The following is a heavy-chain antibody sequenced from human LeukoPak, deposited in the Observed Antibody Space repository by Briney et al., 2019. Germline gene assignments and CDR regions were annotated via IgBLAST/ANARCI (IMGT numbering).Heavy chain of an antibody. D-gene: IGHD3-10*01. J-gene: IGHJ4*02. CDR2: ISGSGGST. V-gene: IGHV3-23*01. CDR3: ARGGVDHYGSGTYYLMYYFDH. CDR1: GFTFSNYA. Sequence: GGSLRLSCAASGFTFSNYALSWVRQAPGKGLEWVSDISGSGGSTYYADSVKGRFTVSRDDPHNTLYLQMNSVRAEDTAVYFCARGGVDHYGSGTYYLMYYFDHWGQGALVTVSS.